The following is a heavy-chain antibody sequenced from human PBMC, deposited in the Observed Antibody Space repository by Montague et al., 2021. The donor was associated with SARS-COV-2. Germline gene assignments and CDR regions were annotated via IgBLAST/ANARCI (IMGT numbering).Heavy chain of an antibody. CDR1: SDSISISSSLSN. V-gene: IGHV4-39*01. J-gene: IGHJ3*02. Sequence: SETLSLTCTVSSDSISISSSLSNWDWLRQPPGKGREWFGSIYRSGNTLHSPSLTIRINRSVDTSKHQFSLELASVTAADTAVYYCARRGYSDSRLDDAFDIWGQGTMVIVSS. D-gene: IGHD3-22*01. CDR3: ARRGYSDSRLDDAFDI. CDR2: IYRSGNT.